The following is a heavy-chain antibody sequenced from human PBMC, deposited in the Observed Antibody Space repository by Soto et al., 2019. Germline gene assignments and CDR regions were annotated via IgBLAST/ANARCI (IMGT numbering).Heavy chain of an antibody. V-gene: IGHV1-8*01. J-gene: IGHJ5*02. Sequence: ASVKVSCKASESTFMTYDISWVRQATGQGLEWMGWRNPNSGNTGYARKFQGRVSMTRNASIYTVYLELRSLASDDTTVYYCVKMDQSGTLTWLDPCGQGTLVTVSS. D-gene: IGHD1-1*01. CDR1: ESTFMTYD. CDR2: RNPNSGNT. CDR3: VKMDQSGTLTWLDP.